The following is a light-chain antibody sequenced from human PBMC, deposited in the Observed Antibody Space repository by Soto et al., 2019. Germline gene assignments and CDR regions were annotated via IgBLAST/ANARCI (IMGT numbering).Light chain of an antibody. J-gene: IGKJ4*02. CDR2: RAS. CDR3: QEYNNWHPIT. V-gene: IGKV3-15*01. Sequence: EIVMTQSPATLSVSPGERATLSCRASQSISSKVAWYQQKPGQAPRLLIYRASTRATGVPARFSGSGCGTEFTLTISSLQSEDFAVYYCQEYNNWHPITFGGGTKVEI. CDR1: QSISSK.